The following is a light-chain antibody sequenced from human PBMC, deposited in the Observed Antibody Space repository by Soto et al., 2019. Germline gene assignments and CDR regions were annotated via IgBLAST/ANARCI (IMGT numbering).Light chain of an antibody. CDR2: DAS. Sequence: DTQMTQSHSTLSASVGDRVTITCRASQSISSWLAWYQQKPGKAPKLLIYDASSLESGVPSRFSGSGSGTEFTLTISSLQPDDFATYYSQQYNSYSVGQGTKVYSK. CDR1: QSISSW. CDR3: QQYNSYS. J-gene: IGKJ2*01. V-gene: IGKV1-5*01.